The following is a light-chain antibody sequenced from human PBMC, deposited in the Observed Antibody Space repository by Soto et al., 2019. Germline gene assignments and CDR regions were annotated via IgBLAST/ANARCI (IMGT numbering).Light chain of an antibody. J-gene: IGLJ1*01. V-gene: IGLV1-44*01. CDR3: AAWDDSLNGYA. CDR2: SNN. Sequence: QSVLTQPPSASGTPGQRVTISCSGSSYNIGSNTVNWYQQLPGTAPKLLIYSNNQRPSGVPDRFSGSKSGTSASLAISGLQSEDEADYYCAAWDDSLNGYAFGTGTKVTVL. CDR1: SYNIGSNT.